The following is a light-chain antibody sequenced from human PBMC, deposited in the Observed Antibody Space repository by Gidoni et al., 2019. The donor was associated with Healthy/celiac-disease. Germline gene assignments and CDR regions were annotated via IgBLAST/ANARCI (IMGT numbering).Light chain of an antibody. J-gene: IGLJ2*01. CDR1: SSYIGSNT. CDR2: SNN. CDR3: AAWDDSLNGLV. Sequence: QSVLTQPPSASGTPGQRVTISCSGSSSYIGSNTVNWYQQLPGTAPKRLIYSNNQRPSGVPDRFSGSKSGTSASLAISGLQSEDEADYYCAAWDDSLNGLVFGGGTKLTAL. V-gene: IGLV1-44*01.